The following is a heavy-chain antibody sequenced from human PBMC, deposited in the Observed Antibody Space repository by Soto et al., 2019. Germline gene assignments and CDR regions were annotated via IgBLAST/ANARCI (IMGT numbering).Heavy chain of an antibody. CDR2: INPSGGGP. V-gene: IGHV1-46*03. Sequence: QVQLMQSWAEVKQPGASVKVSCKASGYTFTNYYMHWVRQVPGQGLEWMGIINPSGGGPAQAQNFRGRLSTTSDTSTTSIYMELNSLRSEFTAVYFCARSDMGGDCAIDVWGKGTMVTVS. CDR3: ARSDMGGDCAIDV. CDR1: GYTFTNYY. D-gene: IGHD3-16*01. J-gene: IGHJ3*01.